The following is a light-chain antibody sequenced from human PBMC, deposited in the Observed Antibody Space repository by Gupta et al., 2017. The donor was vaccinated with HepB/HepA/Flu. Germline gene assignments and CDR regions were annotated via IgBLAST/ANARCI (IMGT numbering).Light chain of an antibody. CDR3: QQYGRSLF. CDR2: DAS. Sequence: EVLFTQSPATLSLSPGERATLSCRASQSVGTYLAWYQQKPGQAPRLLIFDASSRITGIPDRFIGSGSGTDFTLTISRLEPEDFAVYYCQQYGRSLFFGPGTKLQIK. CDR1: QSVGTY. V-gene: IGKV3-20*01. J-gene: IGKJ3*01.